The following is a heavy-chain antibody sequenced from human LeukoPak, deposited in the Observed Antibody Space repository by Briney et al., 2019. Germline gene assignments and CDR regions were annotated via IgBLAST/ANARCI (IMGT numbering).Heavy chain of an antibody. D-gene: IGHD6-13*01. CDR3: AKDSDSSSWTPFDY. Sequence: GGSLRLSCAASGFTFSSYGMHWVRQAPGKGLEWVAFIRYDGSNKYYADSVKGRFTISRDNSKNTLYLQMNSLRAEDTAVYYCAKDSDSSSWTPFDYWGQGTLVTVSS. V-gene: IGHV3-30*02. CDR2: IRYDGSNK. CDR1: GFTFSSYG. J-gene: IGHJ4*02.